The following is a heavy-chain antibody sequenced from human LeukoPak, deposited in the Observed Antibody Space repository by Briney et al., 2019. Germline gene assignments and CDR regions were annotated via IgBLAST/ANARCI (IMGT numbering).Heavy chain of an antibody. CDR3: ARLAKNYDSSGYYYSYYYYYMDV. J-gene: IGHJ6*03. CDR1: GGSFSGYY. V-gene: IGHV4-34*01. Sequence: SETLSLTCAVYGGSFSGYYWSWIRQPPGKGLEWIGEINHSGSTNYNPSLKSRVTISVDTSKNQFSLKLSSVTAADTAVYYCARLAKNYDSSGYYYSYYYYYMDVWGKGTPVTVSS. D-gene: IGHD3-22*01. CDR2: INHSGST.